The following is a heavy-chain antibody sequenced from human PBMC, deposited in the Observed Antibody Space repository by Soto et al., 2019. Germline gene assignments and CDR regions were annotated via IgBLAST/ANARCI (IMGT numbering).Heavy chain of an antibody. CDR1: GYTFTRNA. CDR2: IDAGNGNT. CDR3: ARSETDDSRFDF. D-gene: IGHD3-16*01. V-gene: IGHV1-3*01. J-gene: IGHJ4*02. Sequence: QVQLVQSGAEVKKPGASVKVSCKASGYTFTRNAIHWVRQAPGQRLEWIGKIDAGNGNTKYSQKFQDRVTITRDTSASAAYMELRTLRSEDTSIYYCARSETDDSRFDFWGQGTLVTVSS.